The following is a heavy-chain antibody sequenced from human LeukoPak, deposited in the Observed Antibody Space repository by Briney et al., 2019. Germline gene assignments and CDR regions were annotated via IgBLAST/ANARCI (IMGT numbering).Heavy chain of an antibody. D-gene: IGHD6-13*01. CDR2: ISGSGST. Sequence: PSETLSLTCSVSGDSISYFYWSWIRQAAGKGLEWIGRISGSGSTDYNASLKSRVTMSVDTSKNQLSLKVISVTAADTAVYYCARVNELVPYFDYWGQGTLVTVSS. CDR1: GDSISYFY. CDR3: ARVNELVPYFDY. V-gene: IGHV4-4*07. J-gene: IGHJ4*02.